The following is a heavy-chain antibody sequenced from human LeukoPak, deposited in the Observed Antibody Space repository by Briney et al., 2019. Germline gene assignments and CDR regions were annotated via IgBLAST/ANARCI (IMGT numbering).Heavy chain of an antibody. CDR1: GHTFTSNY. Sequence: EASVTVSCKASGHTFTSNYIHWVRQAPGQGLEWMGMIYPRDGSTSYAQKFQGRVTVTRDTSTSTVHMELSGLRSEDTAVYYCARDQEGFDYWGQGTLVTVSS. V-gene: IGHV1-46*01. J-gene: IGHJ4*02. CDR3: ARDQEGFDY. CDR2: IYPRDGST.